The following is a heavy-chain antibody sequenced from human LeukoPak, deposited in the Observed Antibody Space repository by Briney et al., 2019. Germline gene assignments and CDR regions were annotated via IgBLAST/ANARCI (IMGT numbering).Heavy chain of an antibody. D-gene: IGHD3-10*01. V-gene: IGHV1-18*01. CDR1: GGTFSSYA. Sequence: ASVKVSCKASGGTFSSYAISWVRQAPGQGLEWMGWISAYNGNTNYAQKLQGRVTMTTDTSTSTAYMELRSLRSDDTAVYYCARDERVTMVRGRLDYWGQGTLVTVSS. CDR2: ISAYNGNT. CDR3: ARDERVTMVRGRLDY. J-gene: IGHJ4*02.